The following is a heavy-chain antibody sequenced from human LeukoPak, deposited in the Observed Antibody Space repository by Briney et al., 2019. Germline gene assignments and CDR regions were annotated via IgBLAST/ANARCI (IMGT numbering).Heavy chain of an antibody. D-gene: IGHD1-26*01. CDR1: GGSIGTSNYY. V-gene: IGHV4-39*07. Sequence: PSETLSLTCTVSGGSIGTSNYYWGWIRQPPGKGLEWIGNIFDSGSTYYSPSLKSRVTISVDASKNQFYLKLRSVTAADTAVYYCAREREGYSGSYTFDYWGQGTLVTVSS. CDR3: AREREGYSGSYTFDY. CDR2: IFDSGST. J-gene: IGHJ4*02.